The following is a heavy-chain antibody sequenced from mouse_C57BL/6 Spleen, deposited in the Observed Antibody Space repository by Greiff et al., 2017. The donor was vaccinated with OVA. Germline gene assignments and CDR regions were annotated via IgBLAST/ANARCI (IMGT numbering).Heavy chain of an antibody. Sequence: QVQLQQPGAELVRPGSSVKLSCKASGYTFTSYWMDWVKQRPGQGLEWIGNIYPSDSETHYNQKFKDKATLTVDKSSSTAYMQLSSLTSEDSAVYYCARSIDSSGLPWGQGTLVTVSA. CDR1: GYTFTSYW. J-gene: IGHJ3*01. CDR3: ARSIDSSGLP. V-gene: IGHV1-61*01. D-gene: IGHD3-2*02. CDR2: IYPSDSET.